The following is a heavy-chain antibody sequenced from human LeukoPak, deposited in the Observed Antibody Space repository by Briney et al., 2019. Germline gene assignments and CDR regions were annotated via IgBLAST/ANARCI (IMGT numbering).Heavy chain of an antibody. Sequence: ASVKVSCKASGYTLTGHYLHWVRQAPGQGLEWMGWINPNTGATTYAQRFQGRVTLTRDTSISAAYVDLSRLRPDDTAVYYCASVGVVADYGLDVWGQGTTVTVSS. CDR1: GYTLTGHY. J-gene: IGHJ6*02. CDR3: ASVGVVADYGLDV. CDR2: INPNTGAT. V-gene: IGHV1-2*02. D-gene: IGHD2-15*01.